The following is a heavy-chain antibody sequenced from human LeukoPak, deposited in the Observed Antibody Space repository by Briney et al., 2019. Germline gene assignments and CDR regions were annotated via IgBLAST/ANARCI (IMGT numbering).Heavy chain of an antibody. V-gene: IGHV1-2*03. D-gene: IGHD3-22*01. J-gene: IGHJ5*02. CDR1: GYTFTGYY. Sequence: LVASVKVSCKASGYTFTGYYMHWVRQAPGQGLEWMGWINPNSGGTNYAQKFQGRVTMTRDTSISTAYMELSRLRSDDTAVYYCARSEVTYYYDSSSRNNWFDPWGQGTLVTVSS. CDR2: INPNSGGT. CDR3: ARSEVTYYYDSSSRNNWFDP.